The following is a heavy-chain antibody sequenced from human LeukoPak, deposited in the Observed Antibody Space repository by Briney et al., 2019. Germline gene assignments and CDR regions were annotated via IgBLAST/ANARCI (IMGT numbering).Heavy chain of an antibody. CDR3: ARDRNSASSNNWFDP. J-gene: IGHJ5*02. Sequence: GGSLRLSCAASGFTFSSYALHWVRQAPGKGLEWVSDISYDGGKEYYADSVKGRFTISRDNSKNTLYLQMNSLRGEDTAVYYCARDRNSASSNNWFDPWGQGTLVTVSS. CDR2: ISYDGGKE. V-gene: IGHV3-30-3*01. D-gene: IGHD6-6*01. CDR1: GFTFSSYA.